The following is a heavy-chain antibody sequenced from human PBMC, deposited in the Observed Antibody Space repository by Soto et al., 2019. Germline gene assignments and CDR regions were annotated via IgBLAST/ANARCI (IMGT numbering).Heavy chain of an antibody. D-gene: IGHD4-4*01. CDR2: INPNSDDT. V-gene: IGHV1-2*02. J-gene: IGHJ5*02. CDR3: ARKHSLDYIRWGLDP. Sequence: SCKACGYSFSDNPIYWLRRAPGQGLEWMGRINPNSDDTNYAQKFQGRVTMTRDTSIDTAYLELTGLTSDDTAIYYCARKHSLDYIRWGLDPWGQGTLVPVSS. CDR1: GYSFSDNP.